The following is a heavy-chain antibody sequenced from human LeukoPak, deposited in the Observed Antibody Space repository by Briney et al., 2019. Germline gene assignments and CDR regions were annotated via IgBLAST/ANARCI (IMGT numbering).Heavy chain of an antibody. D-gene: IGHD1-26*01. CDR2: INHSGST. V-gene: IGHV4-34*01. J-gene: IGHJ4*02. CDR3: ARASGGSIRFDY. CDR1: GGSFSGYY. Sequence: SETLSLTCAVYGGSFSGYYWSWIRQPPGKGLEWIGEINHSGSTNYNPSLKSRVTISVDTSKDQFSLKLSSVTAADTAVYYCARASGGSIRFDYWGQGTLVTVSS.